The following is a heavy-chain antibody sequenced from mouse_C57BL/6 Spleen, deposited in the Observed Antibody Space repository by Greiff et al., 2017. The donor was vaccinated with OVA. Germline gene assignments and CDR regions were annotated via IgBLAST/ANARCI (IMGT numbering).Heavy chain of an antibody. J-gene: IGHJ1*03. CDR2: INPGSGGT. D-gene: IGHD1-1*01. V-gene: IGHV1-54*01. CDR3: ARSGDYYGSNWYFDV. Sequence: VQLQQPGAELVRPGTSVKVSCKASGYAFTNYSIEWVKQRPGQGLEWIGVINPGSGGTNYNEKFKGKATLTEAKSSTTAYMQLSSLTSEDSAVYFCARSGDYYGSNWYFDVWGTGTTVTVSS. CDR1: GYAFTNYS.